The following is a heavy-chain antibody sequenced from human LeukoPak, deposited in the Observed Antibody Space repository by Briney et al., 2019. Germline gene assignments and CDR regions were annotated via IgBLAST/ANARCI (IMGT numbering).Heavy chain of an antibody. CDR2: ISAYNGNT. CDR1: GYTFTSYG. V-gene: IGHV1-18*01. CDR3: ARVYTAVAEIWFDY. Sequence: ASVKVSCKASGYTFTSYGISWVRQAPGQGLEWMGWISAYNGNTNYAQKFQGRVTMTTDTSTSTAYMELRSLRSDDTAVYYCARVYTAVAEIWFDYWGQGTLVTVSS. J-gene: IGHJ4*02. D-gene: IGHD6-19*01.